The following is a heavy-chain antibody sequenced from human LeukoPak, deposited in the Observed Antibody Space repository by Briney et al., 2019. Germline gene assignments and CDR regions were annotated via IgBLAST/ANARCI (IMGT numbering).Heavy chain of an antibody. J-gene: IGHJ4*02. D-gene: IGHD6-19*01. Sequence: SETLSLTCTVSGGSISSYYWSWIRQPPGKGLEWIGYIYYSGSTNYNPSLKSRVTISVDTSKNQFSLKLSSVTAADTAVYYCARGAVADPLNFDYWGQGTLVTVSS. CDR2: IYYSGST. CDR3: ARGAVADPLNFDY. V-gene: IGHV4-59*01. CDR1: GGSISSYY.